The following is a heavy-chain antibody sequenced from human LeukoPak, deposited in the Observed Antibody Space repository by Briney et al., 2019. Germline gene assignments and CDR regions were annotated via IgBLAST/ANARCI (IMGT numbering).Heavy chain of an antibody. CDR1: GYSFTSYW. J-gene: IGHJ4*02. D-gene: IGHD5-24*01. V-gene: IGHV5-51*01. CDR2: IYPGNSDT. CDR3: ARTTDGYAGDY. Sequence: GESLKISCKGSGYSFTSYWIGWVRQMPGKGLEWMGIIYPGNSDTRYSPSFQGQVTISADKSISTTYLQRSSLKASDTPIYYCARTTDGYAGDYWGQGTLVTVSS.